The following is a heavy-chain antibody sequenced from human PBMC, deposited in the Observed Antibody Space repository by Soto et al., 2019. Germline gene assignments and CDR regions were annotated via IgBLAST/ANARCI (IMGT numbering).Heavy chain of an antibody. CDR3: ARGRSGLEYFDY. D-gene: IGHD3-10*01. Sequence: QLQLQESGSGLVKPSQTLSLTCAVSGGSISSGGYSWSWIRQPPGKGLEWIGNIFHSGSTYYNPSRKSRVTISVDTSKNQFSLKLSSVTAADTAVYYCARGRSGLEYFDYWGQGTLVTVSS. J-gene: IGHJ4*02. CDR2: IFHSGST. V-gene: IGHV4-30-2*05. CDR1: GGSISSGGYS.